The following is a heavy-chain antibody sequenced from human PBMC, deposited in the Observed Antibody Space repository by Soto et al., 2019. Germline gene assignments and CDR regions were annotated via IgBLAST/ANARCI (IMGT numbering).Heavy chain of an antibody. D-gene: IGHD6-6*01. Sequence: QVQLQESGPGLVKPSETLSLTCTVSGGSISSYYWSWIRQPPGKGLEWIGYIYYSGSTNYNPSLKCRATISEDTSTNHFSLKLSSVTAADTAVYYCARDSRVNYASSSFYYYYGMDVWGQGTTVTVSS. J-gene: IGHJ6*02. CDR2: IYYSGST. CDR1: GGSISSYY. CDR3: ARDSRVNYASSSFYYYYGMDV. V-gene: IGHV4-59*01.